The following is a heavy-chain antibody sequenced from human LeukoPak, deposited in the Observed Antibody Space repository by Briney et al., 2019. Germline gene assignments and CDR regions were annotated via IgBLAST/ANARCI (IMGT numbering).Heavy chain of an antibody. CDR3: ARDKGQWLVERYFDY. CDR1: GYTFTGYY. D-gene: IGHD6-19*01. J-gene: IGHJ4*02. V-gene: IGHV1-2*02. CDR2: INPNSGGT. Sequence: ASVKVSCKASGYTFTGYYMHWVRQAPGQGLEWMGWINPNSGGTNYAQEFQGRVTMTRDTSISTAYMELSRLRSDDTAVYYCARDKGQWLVERYFDYWGQGTLVTVSS.